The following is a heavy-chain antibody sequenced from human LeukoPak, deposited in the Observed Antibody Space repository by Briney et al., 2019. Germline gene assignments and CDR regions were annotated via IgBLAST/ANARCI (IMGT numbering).Heavy chain of an antibody. J-gene: IGHJ3*02. CDR3: AKGWLKTSLDGCDI. CDR1: GFTFSSYA. Sequence: PGGSLRLSCAASGFTFSSYAMSWVRQAPGKGLEWVSGTSGSGGSTYFADSVKGRFTVSRDNSKNTLYLQMNSLRAEDTAVYYRAKGWLKTSLDGCDIWGQGTMVTVSS. V-gene: IGHV3-23*01. CDR2: TSGSGGST. D-gene: IGHD3-10*01.